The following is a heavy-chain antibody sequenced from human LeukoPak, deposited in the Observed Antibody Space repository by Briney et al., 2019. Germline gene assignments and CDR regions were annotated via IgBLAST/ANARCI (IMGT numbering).Heavy chain of an antibody. Sequence: PSETLSLTCTVSGGSISSYYWSWIRQPPGKGLEWIGHIYCSGSTNYNPSLKSRVTISVDTSKNQFSLKLSSVTAADTAVYYCARAIGSGWWQYYFDYWGQGTLVTVSS. J-gene: IGHJ4*02. CDR2: IYCSGST. CDR3: ARAIGSGWWQYYFDY. CDR1: GGSISSYY. V-gene: IGHV4-59*01. D-gene: IGHD6-19*01.